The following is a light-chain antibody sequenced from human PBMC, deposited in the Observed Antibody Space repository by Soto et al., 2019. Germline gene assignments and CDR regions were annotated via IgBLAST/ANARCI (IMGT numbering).Light chain of an antibody. V-gene: IGKV3-20*01. J-gene: IGKJ3*01. CDR1: QSVSSN. CDR3: QQYGSSQWT. CDR2: GAS. Sequence: EIVLTQSPGTLSLSPGERATLSCRASQSVSSNLAWYQQKPGQAPRLLIYGASSRATGIPDRFSGSGSGTDFTLTISRLEPEDFALYYCQQYGSSQWTFGPGTKVDIK.